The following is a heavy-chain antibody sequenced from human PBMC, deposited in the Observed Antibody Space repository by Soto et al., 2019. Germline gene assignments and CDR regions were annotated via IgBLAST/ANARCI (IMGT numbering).Heavy chain of an antibody. CDR1: GYIFINYY. V-gene: IGHV1-46*03. CDR2: INPTGGST. J-gene: IGHJ4*02. CDR3: TRGLGAGDY. D-gene: IGHD1-26*01. Sequence: QVQLVQSGAEVKKPGASVKVSCEASGYIFINYYIHWVRQAPGQGLEWVGIINPTGGSTNYVQKFQGRVTMTRDTSTSTVQMELSSLRPEDTAVYYCTRGLGAGDYWGQGTLVTVSS.